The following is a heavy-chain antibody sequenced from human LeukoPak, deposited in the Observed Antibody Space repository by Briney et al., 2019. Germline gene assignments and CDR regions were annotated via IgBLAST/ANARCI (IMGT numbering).Heavy chain of an antibody. Sequence: GGSLRLSCAVSGFTFHTFGIHWVRQTPGKGLEWVALISFDGGNKYYTDSVKGRFTISRDNAKHSLYLQMSSLRAEDTAVYYCARDKGAEMARVAFDIWGQGTMVTVSS. J-gene: IGHJ3*02. CDR3: ARDKGAEMARVAFDI. CDR1: GFTFHTFG. D-gene: IGHD5-24*01. CDR2: ISFDGGNK. V-gene: IGHV3-30*03.